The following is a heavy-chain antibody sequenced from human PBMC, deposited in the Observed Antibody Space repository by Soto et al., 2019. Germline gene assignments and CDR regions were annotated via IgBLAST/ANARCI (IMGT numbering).Heavy chain of an antibody. D-gene: IGHD3-16*01. V-gene: IGHV3-30*18. CDR1: GFTFSSYG. CDR3: AKDLMGPGRAYGMDC. CDR2: ISYDGSNK. J-gene: IGHJ6*04. Sequence: QVQLVKSGGGVVQPGRSLRLSCAASGFTFSSYGMHWVRQAPGKGLEWVAVISYDGSNKYYADSVKGRFTISRDNSKNTRYLQRNRLSAEDTAVYYCAKDLMGPGRAYGMDCWGKGTTVTFSS.